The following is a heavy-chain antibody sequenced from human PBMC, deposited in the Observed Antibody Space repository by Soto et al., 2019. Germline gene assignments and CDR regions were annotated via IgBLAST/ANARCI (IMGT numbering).Heavy chain of an antibody. Sequence: QVQLVQSGAEVKKPGASLKVSCKASGYTFTNYFITWVRQAPGQGLEWMGWISGYNGNTNYAEKLQGRDTMTTDTSTSTAYMELRSLRSDDTAVYYCARDSMDRDDLLAGYSLDYWGQGTLVTVSS. CDR3: ARDSMDRDDLLAGYSLDY. CDR1: GYTFTNYF. V-gene: IGHV1-18*01. J-gene: IGHJ4*02. D-gene: IGHD3-9*01. CDR2: ISGYNGNT.